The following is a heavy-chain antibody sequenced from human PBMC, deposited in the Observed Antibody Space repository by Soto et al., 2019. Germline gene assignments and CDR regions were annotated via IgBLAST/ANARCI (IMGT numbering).Heavy chain of an antibody. CDR3: AILRDSSSWYHNNWFDP. J-gene: IGHJ5*02. V-gene: IGHV4-34*01. D-gene: IGHD6-13*01. Sequence: SETLSLTCAVYGGSFSGYYWSWIRQPPGKGLEWIGEINHSGSTNYNPSLKSRVTISVDTSKNQFSLKLSSVTAADTAVYYCAILRDSSSWYHNNWFDPWGQGTLVTVS. CDR2: INHSGST. CDR1: GGSFSGYY.